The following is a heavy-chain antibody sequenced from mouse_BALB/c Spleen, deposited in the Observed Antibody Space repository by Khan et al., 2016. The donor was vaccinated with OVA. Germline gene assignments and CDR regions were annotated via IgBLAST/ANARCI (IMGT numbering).Heavy chain of an antibody. CDR1: GYTFTNYG. V-gene: IGHV9-1*02. Sequence: QIQLVQSGPELKKPGETVKISCKASGYTFTNYGMNWVKQAPGKGLKWMGWINTYTGEPTYADDFKGRFAFSLETSASTAYLQLNNLKNEDMATYFSAKTSYSYDRYFDVWGAGTTVTVSS. CDR3: AKTSYSYDRYFDV. J-gene: IGHJ1*01. D-gene: IGHD2-12*01. CDR2: INTYTGEP.